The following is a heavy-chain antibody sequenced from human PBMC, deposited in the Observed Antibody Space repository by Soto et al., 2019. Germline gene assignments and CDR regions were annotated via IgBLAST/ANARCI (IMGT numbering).Heavy chain of an antibody. D-gene: IGHD3-10*01. CDR3: ATNIGFTSLTCFDR. Sequence: ASVKVSCKTSGYKFTDHRIHWVRQGPGQGLEWMGCIAPNNGKTHYVPKFKGRVTMTSDTSTSTAHMELAELTSDDTAVCYCATNIGFTSLTCFDRLGRGTLVTVSS. J-gene: IGHJ2*01. CDR2: IAPNNGKT. CDR1: GYKFTDHR. V-gene: IGHV1-2*02.